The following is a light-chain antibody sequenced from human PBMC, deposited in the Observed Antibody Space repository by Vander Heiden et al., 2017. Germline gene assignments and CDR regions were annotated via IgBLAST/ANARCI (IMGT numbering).Light chain of an antibody. J-gene: IGKJ4*01. CDR3: QQYYTYPLT. CDR2: AAS. CDR1: QGISSY. Sequence: AIRMTQSPSSLSASTGDRVTITCRASQGISSYLAWYQQKPVKAPKLLIYAASTLQSPVPSRLPASASRTDFTLTISCLQSEHFTTYYCQQYYTYPLTFGGWTKVELK. V-gene: IGKV1-8*01.